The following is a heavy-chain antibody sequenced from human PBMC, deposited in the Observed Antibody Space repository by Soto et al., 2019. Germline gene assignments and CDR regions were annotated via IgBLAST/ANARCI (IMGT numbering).Heavy chain of an antibody. CDR2: IDWDDDK. CDR3: ARTTRTSPLVWQLVRDWFDP. D-gene: IGHD6-6*01. CDR1: GFSLSTSGMC. J-gene: IGHJ5*02. Sequence: SGPTLVNPTQTLTLTCTFSGFSLSTSGMCVSWIRQPPGKALEWLARIDWDDDKYYSTSLKTRLTISKDTSKNQVVLTMTNMDPVDTATYYCARTTRTSPLVWQLVRDWFDPWGQGTLVTVSS. V-gene: IGHV2-70*11.